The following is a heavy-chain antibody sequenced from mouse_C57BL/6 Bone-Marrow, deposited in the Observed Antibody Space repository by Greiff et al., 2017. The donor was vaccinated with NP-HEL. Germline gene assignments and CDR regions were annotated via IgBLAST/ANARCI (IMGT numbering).Heavy chain of an antibody. J-gene: IGHJ2*01. CDR3: ARRGRTTVVNFDY. D-gene: IGHD1-1*01. V-gene: IGHV1-64*01. CDR2: IHPNSGST. Sequence: QVQLQQPGAELVKPGASVKLSCKASGYTFTSYGMNWVKQRPGQGREWSGRIHPNSGSTNYNEKFKCKATLTVDKSSSTAYMQLSSLTSEDSAVYYCARRGRTTVVNFDYWGKGTTLTVSS. CDR1: GYTFTSYG.